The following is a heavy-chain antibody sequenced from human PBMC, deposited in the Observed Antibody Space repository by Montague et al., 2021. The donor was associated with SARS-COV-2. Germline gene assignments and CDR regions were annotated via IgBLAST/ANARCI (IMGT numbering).Heavy chain of an antibody. D-gene: IGHD3-16*01. CDR3: ARGGTYHYGMDV. CDR1: DGSISSPNW. V-gene: IGHV4-4*02. J-gene: IGHJ6*02. Sequence: SETLSFTCAVSDGSISSPNWWNWVRQPPGKGLEWIGEIYYTGNTNYNPSLKSRVTIFIDKSKNHFSLQLSSVTAADTAVYYCARGGTYHYGMDVWGQGTTVAVSS. CDR2: IYYTGNT.